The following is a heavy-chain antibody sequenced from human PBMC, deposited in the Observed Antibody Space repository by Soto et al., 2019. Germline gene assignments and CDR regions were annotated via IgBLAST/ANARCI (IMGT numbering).Heavy chain of an antibody. D-gene: IGHD1-26*01. CDR3: AKEGGGGVDY. CDR1: GGSISSVNYY. J-gene: IGHJ4*02. CDR2: IYYSGTT. V-gene: IGHV4-31*03. Sequence: QVQLQESGPGLVKPSQTLSLTCTVSGGSISSVNYYWSWIRQHPGKGLEWIGYIYYSGTTYYNPSLKSRVTISVDTSKNQSSLRLNSVTPADTAVYYCAKEGGGGVDYWGQGTLVTVSS.